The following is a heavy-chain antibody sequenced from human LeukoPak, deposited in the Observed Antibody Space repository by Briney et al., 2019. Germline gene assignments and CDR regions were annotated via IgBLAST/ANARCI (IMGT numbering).Heavy chain of an antibody. V-gene: IGHV3-43*01. CDR1: GFTFDDYT. CDR3: AKDIGYSYGYVFDY. Sequence: PGGCLRLSCAASGFTFDDYTMHWVRPAPGEGLGWVSLISWDGGSTYYADSVKGRFTISRDNSKNSLYLQMNSLRTEDTALYYCAKDIGYSYGYVFDYWGQGTLVTVSS. J-gene: IGHJ4*02. CDR2: ISWDGGST. D-gene: IGHD5-18*01.